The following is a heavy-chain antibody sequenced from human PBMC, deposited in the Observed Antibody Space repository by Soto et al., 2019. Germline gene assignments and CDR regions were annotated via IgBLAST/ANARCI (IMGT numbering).Heavy chain of an antibody. V-gene: IGHV5-10-1*01. Sequence: RGESLKISCKGSGYSFTSYWISWVRQMPGKGLEWMGRIDPSDSYTNYSPSFQGHVTISADKSISTAYLQWSSLKASDTAMYYCARLTQSSGWYSGFDYWGQGTLVTVSS. CDR2: IDPSDSYT. CDR3: ARLTQSSGWYSGFDY. CDR1: GYSFTSYW. J-gene: IGHJ4*02. D-gene: IGHD6-19*01.